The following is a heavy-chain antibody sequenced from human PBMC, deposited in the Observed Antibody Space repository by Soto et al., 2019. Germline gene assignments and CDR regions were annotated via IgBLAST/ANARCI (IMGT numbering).Heavy chain of an antibody. CDR2: ISGSGGST. D-gene: IGHD6-19*01. V-gene: IGHV3-23*01. CDR3: AKDRSSSGWQRADAFDI. Sequence: PGGSLRLSCAASGFTFSSYAMSWVRQAPGKGLEWVSAISGSGGSTYYADSVKGRFTISRDNSKNTLYLQMNSLRAEDTAVYYCAKDRSSSGWQRADAFDIWGQGTMVTVS. J-gene: IGHJ3*02. CDR1: GFTFSSYA.